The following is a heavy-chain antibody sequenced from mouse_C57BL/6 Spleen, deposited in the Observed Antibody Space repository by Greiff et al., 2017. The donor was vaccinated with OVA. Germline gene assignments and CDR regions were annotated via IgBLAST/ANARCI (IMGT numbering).Heavy chain of an antibody. J-gene: IGHJ2*01. D-gene: IGHD1-1*02. Sequence: EVKLVESGGGLVQPGGSLKLSCAASGFTFSDYYMYWVRQTPEKRLEWVAYISNGGGSTYYPDTVKGRFTISRDNAKNTLYLQMSRLKSEDTAMYYCARLSYGLFDYWGQGTTLTVSS. CDR3: ARLSYGLFDY. CDR1: GFTFSDYY. V-gene: IGHV5-12*01. CDR2: ISNGGGST.